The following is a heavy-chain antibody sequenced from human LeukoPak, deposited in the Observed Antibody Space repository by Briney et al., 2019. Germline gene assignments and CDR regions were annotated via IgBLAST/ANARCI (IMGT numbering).Heavy chain of an antibody. D-gene: IGHD2-15*01. CDR3: AGDLGYCSGGSCYRYSDY. CDR2: ISSSGSTI. J-gene: IGHJ4*02. CDR1: VFTFSSYE. V-gene: IGHV3-48*03. Sequence: PGGSLRLSCAASVFTFSSYEMNWVRQAPGKGLEWVSYISSSGSTIYYADSVKGRFTISRDNAQNSLYLQMNSLRAEDTAVYYCAGDLGYCSGGSCYRYSDYWGQGTLVTVSS.